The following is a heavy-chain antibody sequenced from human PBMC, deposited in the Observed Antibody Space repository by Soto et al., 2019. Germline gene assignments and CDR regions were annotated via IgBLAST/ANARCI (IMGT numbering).Heavy chain of an antibody. V-gene: IGHV4-4*07. CDR1: GGSISSYY. CDR2: IYTSGST. J-gene: IGHJ3*02. D-gene: IGHD6-13*01. CDR3: ARVDSSSWPYAFDI. Sequence: PSETLYLTCTVSGGSISSYYWSWIRQPAGKGLEWIGRIYTSGSTNYNPSLKSRGTMSVDTSNNQFSLKLSSVTAADTAGYYCARVDSSSWPYAFDIWGQGTMVTVS.